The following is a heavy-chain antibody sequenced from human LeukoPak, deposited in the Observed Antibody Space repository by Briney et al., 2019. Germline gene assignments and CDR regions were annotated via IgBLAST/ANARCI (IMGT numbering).Heavy chain of an antibody. V-gene: IGHV4-38-2*01. Sequence: GYXXXSAYHWGWIRPPPGKGLEWVGNIYHSGSTYYNPSLERRVTISVDTSKNNFSLKMSSVIAADTAVYYCARLLLSGNYFDYWGQGTLVTVSS. CDR1: GYXXXSAYH. CDR2: IYHSGST. CDR3: ARLLLSGNYFDY. J-gene: IGHJ4*02. D-gene: IGHD2-21*02.